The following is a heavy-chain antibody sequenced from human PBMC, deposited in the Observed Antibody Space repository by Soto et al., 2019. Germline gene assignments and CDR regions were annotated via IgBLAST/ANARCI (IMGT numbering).Heavy chain of an antibody. J-gene: IGHJ4*02. CDR1: GFTFSDYY. CDR3: ARGGGSAQLWFGELLPFDY. V-gene: IGHV3-11*05. CDR2: ISSSSSHT. Sequence: QVQLVESGGGLVKPGGSLRLSCAASGFTFSDYYMSWTRQAPGKGLEWVSHISSSSSHTNYADSVKGRFTISRDNAKNALYLQMHNLRAEDTAVYYCARGGGSAQLWFGELLPFDYWGQGTLVTVSS. D-gene: IGHD3-10*01.